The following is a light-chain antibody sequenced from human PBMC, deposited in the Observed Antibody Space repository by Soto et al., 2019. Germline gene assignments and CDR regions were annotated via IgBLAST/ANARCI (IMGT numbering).Light chain of an antibody. Sequence: QAVVTQESSVTVSPGGTVTLTCGSSTGVVTRDHYPNWFQQKPGQPPRALISTTTNRHSWTPARFPGSLLGDKAALTLSGVQPEDEADYYCLLYFGGPWVFGGGTKLTVL. V-gene: IGLV7-43*01. CDR3: LLYFGGPWV. J-gene: IGLJ3*02. CDR1: TGVVTRDHY. CDR2: TTT.